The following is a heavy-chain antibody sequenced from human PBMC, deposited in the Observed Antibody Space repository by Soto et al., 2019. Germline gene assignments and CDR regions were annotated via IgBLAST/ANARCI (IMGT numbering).Heavy chain of an antibody. CDR2: IYYSGST. CDR1: GCSVSSGSYY. J-gene: IGHJ4*02. D-gene: IGHD3-22*01. V-gene: IGHV4-61*01. CDR3: ASQPQYYYDSSGYYPPLGY. Sequence: PXETLSLTCTVSGCSVSSGSYYWSWIRQPPGKGLEWIGYIYYSGSTNYNPSLKSRVTISVDTSKNQFSLKLSSVTAADTAVYYCASQPQYYYDSSGYYPPLGYWGQGTLVTVSS.